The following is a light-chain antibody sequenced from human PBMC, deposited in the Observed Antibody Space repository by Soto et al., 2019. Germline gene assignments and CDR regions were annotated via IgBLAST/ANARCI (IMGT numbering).Light chain of an antibody. V-gene: IGKV3-15*01. CDR1: QSVSSN. J-gene: IGKJ1*01. CDR3: QQYNNWWT. CDR2: GAS. Sequence: EIVLTQSPGTLSLSPGERATLSCRASQSVSSNLAWYQQKPGQAPRLLIYGASTRATGIPARFSDSGSGTEFTLTISSLQSEDFAVYYCQQYNNWWTFGQGTKVDI.